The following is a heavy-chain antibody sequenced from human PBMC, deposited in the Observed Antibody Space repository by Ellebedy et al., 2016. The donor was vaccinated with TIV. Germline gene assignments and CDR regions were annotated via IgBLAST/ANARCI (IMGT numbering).Heavy chain of an antibody. V-gene: IGHV3-23*01. CDR3: AKDPREWLVRGYFDY. CDR2: LSASGSST. CDR1: GFTFSSYA. J-gene: IGHJ4*02. Sequence: PGGSLRLSCVVSGFTFSSYAMSWVRQAPGKGLEWVSSLSASGSSTYYADPVKGRFTISRDNSKNTLYLQMNSLRAEDTAVYYCAKDPREWLVRGYFDYWGQGTLVTVSS. D-gene: IGHD6-19*01.